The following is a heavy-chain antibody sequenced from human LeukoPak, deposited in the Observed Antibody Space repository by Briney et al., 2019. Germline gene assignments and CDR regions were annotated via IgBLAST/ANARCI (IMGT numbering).Heavy chain of an antibody. CDR2: MNPNSGDT. D-gene: IGHD3-22*01. Sequence: ASVTVSCKTSGYTFTSYDINWVRQAPGQGLEWMGWMNPNSGDTGYAQKFQGRLTMTTNTSINTAYMELSSLRSEDTAVYYCARDDISGYPPLGYWGQGTLVTVSS. J-gene: IGHJ4*02. CDR1: GYTFTSYD. CDR3: ARDDISGYPPLGY. V-gene: IGHV1-8*01.